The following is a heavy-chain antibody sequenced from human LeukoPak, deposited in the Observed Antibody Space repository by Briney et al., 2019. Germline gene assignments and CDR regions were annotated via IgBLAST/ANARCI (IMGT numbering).Heavy chain of an antibody. CDR2: IFPGDSDT. D-gene: IGHD2-2*01. CDR1: GYSFSSYW. CDR3: ARRGIGIVLVPALKGLDY. J-gene: IGHJ4*02. V-gene: IGHV5-51*01. Sequence: GESLKISCKASGYSFSSYWIGWVRQMPGKGLEWMGIIFPGDSDTRYSPSFQGQVTISADKSTSTAYLQWSSLKTSDTAMYYCARRGIGIVLVPALKGLDYWGQGTLVTVSS.